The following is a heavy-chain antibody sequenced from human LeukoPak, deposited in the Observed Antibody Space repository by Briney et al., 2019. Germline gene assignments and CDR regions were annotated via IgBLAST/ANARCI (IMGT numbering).Heavy chain of an antibody. D-gene: IGHD3-10*01. Sequence: PGGSLRLSCAASGFTFTNFGMSWVRQAPGKELEWVSRLSSSGDTTNYADSVKGRFTISRDNSKNSVYLQMNSLRAEDTAVYYCARGRNYGSGSYVFDYWGQGTLVTVSS. CDR1: GFTFTNFG. V-gene: IGHV3-23*01. CDR2: LSSSGDTT. J-gene: IGHJ4*02. CDR3: ARGRNYGSGSYVFDY.